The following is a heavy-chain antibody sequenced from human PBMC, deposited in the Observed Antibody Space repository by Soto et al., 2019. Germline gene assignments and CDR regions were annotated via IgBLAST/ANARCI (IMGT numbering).Heavy chain of an antibody. Sequence: LRLSCAASGFTFSSFAMSWVRQAPGKGLEWVSAISTSGTRSYYADSLKGRFTISRDNSKNTLYLRMHSLRAEDTAVYFCAQNGGSGAYYAFDYWGQGTLVTVSS. CDR2: ISTSGTRS. V-gene: IGHV3-23*01. J-gene: IGHJ4*02. CDR3: AQNGGSGAYYAFDY. CDR1: GFTFSSFA. D-gene: IGHD3-10*01.